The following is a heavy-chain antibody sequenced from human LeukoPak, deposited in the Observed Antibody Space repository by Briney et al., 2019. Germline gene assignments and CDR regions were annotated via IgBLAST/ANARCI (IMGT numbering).Heavy chain of an antibody. CDR2: ISGDEIWT. J-gene: IGHJ3*02. Sequence: GGSLRLSCAASGFTLSNYWMHWVRQAPGKGLVWVSRISGDEIWTSYADSVEGRFSISRDNAKNTLYLQLNGLRTEDTAVYYCAREYNSGPKQTDDFDIWGQGTMVTVSS. V-gene: IGHV3-74*01. CDR1: GFTLSNYW. D-gene: IGHD3-22*01. CDR3: AREYNSGPKQTDDFDI.